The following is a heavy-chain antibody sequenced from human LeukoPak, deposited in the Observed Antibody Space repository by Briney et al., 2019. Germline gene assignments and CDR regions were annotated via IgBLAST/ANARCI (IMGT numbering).Heavy chain of an antibody. V-gene: IGHV3-48*03. J-gene: IGHJ4*02. CDR2: ISSSGSTI. CDR1: GFTFSSYE. CDR3: AKPPYCTNGVCFDY. D-gene: IGHD2-8*01. Sequence: GGSLRLSCAASGFTFSSYEMNWVRQAPGKGLEWVSYISSSGSTIYYADSVKGRFTISRDNSKNTLYLQMNSLRAEDTAVYYCAKPPYCTNGVCFDYWGQGTLVTVSS.